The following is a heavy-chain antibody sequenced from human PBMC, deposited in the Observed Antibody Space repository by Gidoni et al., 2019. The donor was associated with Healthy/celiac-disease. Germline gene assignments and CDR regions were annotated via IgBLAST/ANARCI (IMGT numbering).Heavy chain of an antibody. D-gene: IGHD3-22*01. CDR1: GGSISRYY. V-gene: IGHV4-59*01. CDR3: ARVLGEYYDSSGYYYWYFDL. J-gene: IGHJ2*01. CDR2: IYYRWST. Sequence: QVQLQESGHGLVKPSETLSLTCTVPGGSISRYYRSWIRQPPGKGLEWIGYIYYRWSTNYNPSLKSRVTISVDTSKNQLSLKLSAVTAADTAVYYCARVLGEYYDSSGYYYWYFDLWGRGTLVTVSS.